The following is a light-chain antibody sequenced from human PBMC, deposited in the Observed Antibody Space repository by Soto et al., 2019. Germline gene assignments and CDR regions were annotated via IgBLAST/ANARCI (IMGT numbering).Light chain of an antibody. Sequence: QSALTQPRSVSGSPGQAVTISCTGTSSDVGGSNYVSWYQQHPSKAPKLVIYDVTRRPSGVPDRFSGSKSGNTASLTISGLQAEDEADYYCCSYAGSSLWVFGGGTKLTVL. CDR3: CSYAGSSLWV. V-gene: IGLV2-11*01. CDR2: DVT. CDR1: SSDVGGSNY. J-gene: IGLJ3*02.